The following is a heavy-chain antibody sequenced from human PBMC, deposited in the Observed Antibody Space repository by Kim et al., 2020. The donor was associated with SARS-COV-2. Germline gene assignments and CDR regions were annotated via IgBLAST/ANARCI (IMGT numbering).Heavy chain of an antibody. J-gene: IGHJ6*02. CDR1: GFTFSSYG. Sequence: GGSLRLSCAASGFTFSSYGMHWVRQAPGKGLEWVAVIWYDGSNKYYADSVKGRFTISRDNSKNTLYLQMNSLRAEDTAVYYCARVLAVAGWYYYYYGMDVWGQGTTVTVSS. CDR3: ARVLAVAGWYYYYYGMDV. CDR2: IWYDGSNK. V-gene: IGHV3-33*01. D-gene: IGHD6-19*01.